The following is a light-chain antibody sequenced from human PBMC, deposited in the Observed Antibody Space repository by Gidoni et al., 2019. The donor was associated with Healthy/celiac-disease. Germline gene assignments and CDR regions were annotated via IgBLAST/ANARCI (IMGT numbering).Light chain of an antibody. CDR3: QKYYSTPYT. CDR1: QSVSYSSKNKNY. J-gene: IGKJ2*01. Sequence: IVMTQSPDSLAVSLGERATINCKSSQSVSYSSKNKNYLAWYQQKPGQPPKLLIYWAANREAGVPDRFIGSGSGTDFTLNISSMQAEDVAVYYCQKYYSTPYTFGQXTKLEIK. CDR2: WAA. V-gene: IGKV4-1*01.